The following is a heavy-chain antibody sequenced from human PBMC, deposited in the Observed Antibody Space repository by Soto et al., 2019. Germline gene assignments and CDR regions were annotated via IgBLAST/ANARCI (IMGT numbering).Heavy chain of an antibody. V-gene: IGHV4-59*13. CDR2: IYYSGST. J-gene: IGHJ4*02. Sequence: SETLSLTCTVSGGSISSYFWSWIRQPPGKRLDCIGYIYYSGSTNYNPSLKSRVTISVDTSKNQFSLKLSSVTAADTAVYYCARNNGRENYYDSSGYWYYFDYWGQGTLVTVSS. CDR1: GGSISSYF. CDR3: ARNNGRENYYDSSGYWYYFDY. D-gene: IGHD3-22*01.